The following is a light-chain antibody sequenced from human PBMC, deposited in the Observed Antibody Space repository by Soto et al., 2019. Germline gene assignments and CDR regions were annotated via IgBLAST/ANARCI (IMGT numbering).Light chain of an antibody. CDR2: GNS. J-gene: IGLJ1*01. V-gene: IGLV1-40*01. CDR1: SSNIGAGYD. CDR3: QSYDNSRGTSVV. Sequence: QSVLTQPPSVSGAPGQRVTISCTGSSSNIGAGYDVHWYQQLPGTAPKLLIYGNSNRPSGVPDRFSGSKSGTTASLAISGLQAEDEADYYCQSYDNSRGTSVVFGTGTKLTVL.